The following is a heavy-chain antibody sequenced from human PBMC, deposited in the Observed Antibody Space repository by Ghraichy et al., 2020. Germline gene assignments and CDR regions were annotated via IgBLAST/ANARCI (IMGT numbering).Heavy chain of an antibody. J-gene: IGHJ4*02. V-gene: IGHV4-34*01. Sequence: SETLSLTCTVYGGSISGYYWSWIRQPPGKGLEWIGEINHSGSTNYNPSLKSRVTISVDTSKNQFSLKLSSVTAADTAVYYCARVKGAKRSAPLLAAAGTPSSDSWRQGTLVNVSS. D-gene: IGHD6-13*01. CDR1: GGSISGYY. CDR2: INHSGST. CDR3: ARVKGAKRSAPLLAAAGTPSSDS.